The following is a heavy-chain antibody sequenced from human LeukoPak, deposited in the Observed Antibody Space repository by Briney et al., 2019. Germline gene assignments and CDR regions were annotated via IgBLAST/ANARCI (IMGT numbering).Heavy chain of an antibody. CDR2: IWYDGSNK. Sequence: PGRSLRLSCAASGFTFSSYGMHWVRQAPGKGLEWDAVIWYDGSNKYYADSVKGRFTISRDNSKNTLYLQMNSLGAEDTAVYYCAKLIVGAATGSDAFDIWGQGTMVTVSS. V-gene: IGHV3-33*06. D-gene: IGHD1-26*01. CDR1: GFTFSSYG. J-gene: IGHJ3*02. CDR3: AKLIVGAATGSDAFDI.